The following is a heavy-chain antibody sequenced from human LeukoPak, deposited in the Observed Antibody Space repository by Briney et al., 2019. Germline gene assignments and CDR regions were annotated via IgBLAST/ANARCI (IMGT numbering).Heavy chain of an antibody. CDR3: ARDREYYFDS. Sequence: GGSLRLSCAASGFALSDYYMSWIRQAPGKGLEWVSYISSSSIYTNYADSVEGRFTISRDNAKNSLYLQMNSLRAEDTAVYYCARDREYYFDSWGQGTLVTVSS. J-gene: IGHJ4*02. V-gene: IGHV3-11*06. CDR1: GFALSDYY. CDR2: ISSSSIYT.